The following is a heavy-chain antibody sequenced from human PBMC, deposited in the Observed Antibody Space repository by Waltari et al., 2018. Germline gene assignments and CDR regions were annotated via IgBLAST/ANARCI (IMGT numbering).Heavy chain of an antibody. CDR1: GGSISSHY. CDR2: IYYSGRT. J-gene: IGHJ4*02. CDR3: ARYRGAAAGTCPDY. Sequence: QVQLQESGPGLVKPSETLSLTCTVSGGSISSHYWRWLRQPPGKGLEWIGYIYYSGRTNYNPSRKSRVNISVDTSKNQFSRKLSSVTAADTAVYDCARYRGAAAGTCPDYWGQGTLVTVSS. D-gene: IGHD6-13*01. V-gene: IGHV4-59*11.